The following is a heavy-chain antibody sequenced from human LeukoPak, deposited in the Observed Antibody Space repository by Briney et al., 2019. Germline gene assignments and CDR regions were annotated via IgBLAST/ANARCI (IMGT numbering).Heavy chain of an antibody. CDR1: GFTVSAGW. CDR3: TTESGKGGS. D-gene: IGHD4-23*01. J-gene: IGHJ5*02. Sequence: GGSLRLSCAASGFTVSAGWMSWVRQAPGKGLEWVGRFKSKIDGGTIDYAAPIKDRFTISRDDSKNVLYLQMNSLKTEDTGVYYCTTESGKGGSWGQGTLVTVSS. CDR2: FKSKIDGGTI. V-gene: IGHV3-15*01.